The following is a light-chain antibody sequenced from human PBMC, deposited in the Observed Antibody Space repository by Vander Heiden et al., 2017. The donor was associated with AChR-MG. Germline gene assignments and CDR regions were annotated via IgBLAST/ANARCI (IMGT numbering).Light chain of an antibody. CDR1: ISDVGGYNL. Sequence: QSALTQPASVSGSPGQSITISCTGTISDVGGYNLVSWYQQHPVKAPKLMIYEVSKRPSVVSNRFSGSKSGNTASLTISGLQAEDEADYYCCSYAGSSTFYVFGTGTKVTVL. CDR2: EVS. J-gene: IGLJ1*01. V-gene: IGLV2-23*02. CDR3: CSYAGSSTFYV.